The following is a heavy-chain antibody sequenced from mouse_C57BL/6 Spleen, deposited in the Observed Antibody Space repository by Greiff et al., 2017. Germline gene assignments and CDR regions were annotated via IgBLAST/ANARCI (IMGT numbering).Heavy chain of an antibody. CDR2: INPGSGGT. Sequence: VQLQQSGAELVRPGTSVKVSCKASGYAFTNYLIEWVKQRPGQGLEWIGVINPGSGGTNYNEKFKGKATLTADKSSSTAYMQLSSRTSEDSAVYFCARAGGSSYENWYFDVWGTGTTVTVSS. CDR3: ARAGGSSYENWYFDV. D-gene: IGHD1-1*01. CDR1: GYAFTNYL. V-gene: IGHV1-54*01. J-gene: IGHJ1*03.